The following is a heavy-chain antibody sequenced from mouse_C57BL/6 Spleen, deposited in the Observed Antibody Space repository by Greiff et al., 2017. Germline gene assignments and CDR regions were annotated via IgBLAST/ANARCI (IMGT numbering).Heavy chain of an antibody. CDR3: ARGGYYEDY. V-gene: IGHV1-76*01. D-gene: IGHD2-3*01. J-gene: IGHJ2*01. CDR1: GYTFTDYY. CDR2: IYPGSGNT. Sequence: QVQLQQSGAELVRPGASVKLSCKASGYTFTDYYIHWVKQRPGQGLEWIARIYPGSGNTYYNEKFKGKATLTADKSSSTAYMQLSSLTSEDSAVYFCARGGYYEDYWGQGTTLTVAS.